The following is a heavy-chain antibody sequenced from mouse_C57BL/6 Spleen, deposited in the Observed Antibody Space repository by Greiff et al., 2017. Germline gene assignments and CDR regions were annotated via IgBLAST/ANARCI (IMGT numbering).Heavy chain of an antibody. V-gene: IGHV1-80*01. J-gene: IGHJ4*01. D-gene: IGHD2-4*01. CDR1: GYAFSSYW. CDR2: IYPGDGDT. CDR3: ARGLRIYAMDY. Sequence: QVQLQQSGAELVKPGASVKISCKASGYAFSSYWMNWVKQRPGKGLEWIGQIYPGDGDTNYSGKFKGKATLTADKSSSTAYMQLSRLTSEDSAVYFCARGLRIYAMDYWGQGTSVTVSS.